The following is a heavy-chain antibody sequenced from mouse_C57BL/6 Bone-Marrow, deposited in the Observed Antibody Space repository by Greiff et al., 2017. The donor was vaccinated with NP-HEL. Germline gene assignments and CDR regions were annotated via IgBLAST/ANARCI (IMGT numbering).Heavy chain of an antibody. J-gene: IGHJ2*01. CDR3: TRGDLLWLRAPYFDY. V-gene: IGHV1-15*01. Sequence: QVQLQQSGAELARPGASVTLSCKASGYTFTDYEMHWVKQTPVHGLEWIGAIDPETGGTAYNQKFKGKAILTADKSSSTAYMELRSLTSEDSAVYYWTRGDLLWLRAPYFDYWGQGTTLTVSS. CDR2: IDPETGGT. D-gene: IGHD2-2*01. CDR1: GYTFTDYE.